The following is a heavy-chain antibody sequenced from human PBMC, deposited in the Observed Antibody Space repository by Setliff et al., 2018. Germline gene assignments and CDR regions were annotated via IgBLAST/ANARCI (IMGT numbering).Heavy chain of an antibody. Sequence: PGGSLRLSCKASGGTFSSYGMHWVRQAPGKGLEWVAVIWYDGNNKDHADSVKGRFTISRDNSKNTLYLQMDSLRVEDTAVYYCVRGEMFSTSPRADWGQGTQVTVSS. J-gene: IGHJ4*02. CDR2: IWYDGNNK. V-gene: IGHV3-33*08. CDR3: VRGEMFSTSPRAD. D-gene: IGHD2-2*01. CDR1: GGTFSSYG.